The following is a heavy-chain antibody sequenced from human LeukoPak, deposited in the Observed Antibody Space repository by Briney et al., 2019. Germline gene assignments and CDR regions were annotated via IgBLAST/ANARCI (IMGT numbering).Heavy chain of an antibody. CDR2: INHSGST. CDR1: GGSFSGYY. CDR3: ARDPSWDTRGFDY. Sequence: PETLSLTCAVYGGSFSGYYWSWIRQPPGKGLEWIGEINHSGSTNYNPSLKSRVTISVDTSKNQFSLKLSSVTAADTAVYYCARDPSWDTRGFDYWGQGTLVTVSS. V-gene: IGHV4-34*01. D-gene: IGHD1-26*01. J-gene: IGHJ4*02.